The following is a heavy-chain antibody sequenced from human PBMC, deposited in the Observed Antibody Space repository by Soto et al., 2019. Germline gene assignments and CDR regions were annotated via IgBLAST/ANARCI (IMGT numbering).Heavy chain of an antibody. CDR1: GYSISSGNY. CDR3: ARARWYDGFDV. D-gene: IGHD2-15*01. V-gene: IGHV4-38-2*01. CDR2: VYHRGST. J-gene: IGHJ3*01. Sequence: SETLSLTCVVSGYSISSGNYWGWIRQPPGKGLEWIGSVYHRGSTLYNPSLKSRVTISLDASKNQVSLKLSSVTAADMAVYYCARARWYDGFDVWGQGTVVTVSS.